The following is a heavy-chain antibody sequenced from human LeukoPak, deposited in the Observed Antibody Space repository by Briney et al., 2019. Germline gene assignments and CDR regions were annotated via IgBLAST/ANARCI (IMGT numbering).Heavy chain of an antibody. CDR2: VFHSGST. CDR1: GDSIRSNEW. Sequence: SETLSLTCSVSGDSIRSNEWWSWVRQPPGKGLEWIGEVFHSGSTNFNPSLKRRVTISIDKSKNPFSLEVTSMTAAHTAKCYCARDLAVAGTNYIDFWGQGVLVTVSS. D-gene: IGHD6-19*01. CDR3: ARDLAVAGTNYIDF. V-gene: IGHV4-4*02. J-gene: IGHJ4*02.